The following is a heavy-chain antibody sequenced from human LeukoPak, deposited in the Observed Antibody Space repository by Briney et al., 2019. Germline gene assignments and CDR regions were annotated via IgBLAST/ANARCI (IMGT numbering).Heavy chain of an antibody. J-gene: IGHJ4*02. CDR1: GGSFSGYY. Sequence: SETLSLTCAVYGGSFSGYYWSWIRQPPGKGLEWIREINHSGSTNYNPSLKSRVTISVDTSKNQFSLKLSSVTAADTAVYYCARGRDYFDYWGQGTLVTVSS. CDR3: ARGRDYFDY. CDR2: INHSGST. V-gene: IGHV4-34*01.